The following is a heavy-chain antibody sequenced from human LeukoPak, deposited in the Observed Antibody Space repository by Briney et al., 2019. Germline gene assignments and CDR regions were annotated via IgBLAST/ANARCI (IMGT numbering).Heavy chain of an antibody. V-gene: IGHV4-39*07. CDR3: ARYVRIAAAGTASDAFDI. J-gene: IGHJ3*02. Sequence: SETLSLTCTVSGGSISSSVYYWGWIRQPPGKGLEWIGTIYYSGSTYYNPSLKSRVTMSVDTSKNQFSLKLSSVTAADTAVYYCARYVRIAAAGTASDAFDIWGQGTMVTVSS. CDR2: IYYSGST. CDR1: GGSISSSVYY. D-gene: IGHD6-13*01.